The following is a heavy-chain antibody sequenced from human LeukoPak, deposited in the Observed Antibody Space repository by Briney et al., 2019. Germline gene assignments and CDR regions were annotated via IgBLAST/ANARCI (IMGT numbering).Heavy chain of an antibody. V-gene: IGHV1-69*05. Sequence: SVKVSCKASGGTFSSYAISWVRQAPGQGLEWMGGIIPIFGTANYAQKFRGRVTITTDESTSTAYMELSSLRSEDTAVYYCARGYCSSTSCYRAGWYFDLWGRGTLVTVSS. CDR3: ARGYCSSTSCYRAGWYFDL. CDR1: GGTFSSYA. J-gene: IGHJ2*01. D-gene: IGHD2-2*02. CDR2: IIPIFGTA.